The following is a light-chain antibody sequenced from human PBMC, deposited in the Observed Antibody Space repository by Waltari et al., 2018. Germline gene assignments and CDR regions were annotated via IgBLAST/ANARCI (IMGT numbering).Light chain of an antibody. CDR1: QSISSW. CDR3: QQSYSTSPA. Sequence: DIQMTQSPSTLSASVGDRVTITCRAIQSISSWLAWYPQKPGKAPKLLIYDASSLESGVPSRFSGSGSGTEFTLTISSLQPDDFATYYCQQSYSTSPAFGQGTKVEIK. J-gene: IGKJ1*01. V-gene: IGKV1-5*01. CDR2: DAS.